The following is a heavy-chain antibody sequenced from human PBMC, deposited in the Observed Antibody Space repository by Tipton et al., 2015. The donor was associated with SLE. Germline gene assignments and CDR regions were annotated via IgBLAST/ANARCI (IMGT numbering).Heavy chain of an antibody. Sequence: TLSLTCTVSGGSVTSGSYYWSWIRQPPGKGLEWIGYIYYSGSTNYNPSLKSRVTISVDTSKNQFSLKLSSVTAADTAVYYCARALSGYYFDYWGQGTLVTVSS. CDR2: IYYSGST. J-gene: IGHJ4*02. V-gene: IGHV4-61*01. CDR3: ARALSGYYFDY. D-gene: IGHD3-10*01. CDR1: GGSVTSGSYY.